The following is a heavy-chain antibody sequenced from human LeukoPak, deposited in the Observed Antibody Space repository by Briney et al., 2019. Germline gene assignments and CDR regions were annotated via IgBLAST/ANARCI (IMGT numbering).Heavy chain of an antibody. V-gene: IGHV3-66*01. Sequence: GGSLRLSCAASGFTFSRYAMSWVRQAPGKGLEWVSVIYSGGSTYYADSVKGRFTISRDNSKNTLYLQMNSLRAEDTAVYYCARDGDYGDYFDYWGQGTLVTVSS. J-gene: IGHJ4*02. CDR3: ARDGDYGDYFDY. CDR1: GFTFSRYA. D-gene: IGHD4-17*01. CDR2: IYSGGST.